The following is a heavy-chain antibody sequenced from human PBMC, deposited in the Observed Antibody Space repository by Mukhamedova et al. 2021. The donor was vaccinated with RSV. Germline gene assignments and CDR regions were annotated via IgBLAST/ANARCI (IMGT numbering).Heavy chain of an antibody. D-gene: IGHD3-22*01. CDR3: ARDSPYDRSVNGDY. CDR2: INGDGSDT. V-gene: IGHV3-74*01. J-gene: IGHJ4*02. Sequence: WVSRINGDGSDTTYADSVRGRFTISRDNAKNTLYLQINSLRAEDTAVYYCARDSPYDRSVNGDYWGQGTLVTVSS.